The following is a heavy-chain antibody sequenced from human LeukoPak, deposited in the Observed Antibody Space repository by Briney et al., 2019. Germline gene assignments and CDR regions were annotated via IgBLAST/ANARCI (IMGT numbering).Heavy chain of an antibody. J-gene: IGHJ4*02. CDR3: ARAGPGGLWGDY. V-gene: IGHV4-61*08. Sequence: SETLSLTCTVSGGSISSGGYYWSWIRQLPGKGLEWIGYIHYSGSTNYNPSLKSRVTISVDTSKNQFSLKLSSVTAADTAVYYCARAGPGGLWGDYWGQGTLVTVSS. CDR2: IHYSGST. D-gene: IGHD3-16*01. CDR1: GGSISSGGYY.